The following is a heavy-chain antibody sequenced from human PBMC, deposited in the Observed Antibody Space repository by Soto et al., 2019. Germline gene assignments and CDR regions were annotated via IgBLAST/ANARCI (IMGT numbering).Heavy chain of an antibody. CDR1: GYTFTSYG. V-gene: IGHV1-18*01. J-gene: IGHJ6*02. Sequence: ASVKVSCKASGYTFTSYGISWVRQAPGQGLEWMGWISAYNGNTNYAQKLQGRVTMTTDTSTSTAYMELRSLRSDDTAVYYCASAYCSSTSCYPRGGMDVWGQGTTVTVSS. CDR2: ISAYNGNT. CDR3: ASAYCSSTSCYPRGGMDV. D-gene: IGHD2-2*01.